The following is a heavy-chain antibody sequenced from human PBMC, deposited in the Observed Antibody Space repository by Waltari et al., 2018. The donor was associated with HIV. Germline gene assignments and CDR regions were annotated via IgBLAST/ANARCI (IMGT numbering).Heavy chain of an antibody. CDR1: GFTFSSYW. CDR2: INSDGSST. Sequence: EVQLVESGGGLVQPGGSLRLACADSGFTFSSYWMHWVRQAPGKGLVWVSRINSDGSSTNYADSVKGRFTISRDNAKNTVYLQMNSLRAEDTALYYCASLYNYVWGSPPPFDYWGQGTLVTVSS. CDR3: ASLYNYVWGSPPPFDY. J-gene: IGHJ4*02. D-gene: IGHD3-16*01. V-gene: IGHV3-74*01.